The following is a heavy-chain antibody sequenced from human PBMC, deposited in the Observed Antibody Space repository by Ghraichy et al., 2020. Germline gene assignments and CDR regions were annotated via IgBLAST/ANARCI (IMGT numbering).Heavy chain of an antibody. CDR1: GFTFGSYT. CDR3: ARGGNIWGEYHLDAFDF. D-gene: IGHD4-23*01. V-gene: IGHV3-23*01. J-gene: IGHJ3*01. Sequence: GGSLRLSCAASGFTFGSYTMSWVRQAPGKGLEWVSSISGSSGNTYYPDSVKGRFTISRDNSKNTLYLQMNRLRAEDTAVYYCARGGNIWGEYHLDAFDFWGQETSLTVSS. CDR2: ISGSSGNT.